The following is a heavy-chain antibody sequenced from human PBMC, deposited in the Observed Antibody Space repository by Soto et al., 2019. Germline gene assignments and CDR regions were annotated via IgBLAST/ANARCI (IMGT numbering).Heavy chain of an antibody. CDR1: GGPINSWY. D-gene: IGHD2-21*02. Sequence: QVQLQESGPGLVKASKTLSLTCAVSGGPINSWYWSWIRQTPGKGLEWIAYIYYSGATFYNPSLERRFPISVDTSKNQFSLRLASVTAADTAVYFCARTTYGDDAFEIWGQGTTVTVSS. CDR3: ARTTYGDDAFEI. J-gene: IGHJ3*02. V-gene: IGHV4-59*01. CDR2: IYYSGAT.